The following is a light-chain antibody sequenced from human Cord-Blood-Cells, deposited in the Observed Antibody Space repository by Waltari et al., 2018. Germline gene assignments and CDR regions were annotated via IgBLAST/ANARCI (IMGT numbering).Light chain of an antibody. CDR2: DDS. Sequence: SYVLTQPPSVSVAPGQTARITCGGNNIGSKSVHWYQQKPGQAPVLVVYDDSDRPSGIPEGFSGSNSGNTATLTISRVEAGDEADYYCQVWDSSSDHRGVFGTGTKVTVL. CDR3: QVWDSSSDHRGV. J-gene: IGLJ1*01. V-gene: IGLV3-21*02. CDR1: NIGSKS.